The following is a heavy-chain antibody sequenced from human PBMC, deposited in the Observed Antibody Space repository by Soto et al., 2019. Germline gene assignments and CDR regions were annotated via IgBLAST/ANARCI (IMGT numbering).Heavy chain of an antibody. V-gene: IGHV3-74*01. J-gene: IGHJ4*02. CDR1: GFTFSNSW. D-gene: IGHD4-17*01. Sequence: GGSLRLSCAASGFTFSNSWMHWVRQTPGKGLVWLSRISSDGSSTSYADSVKGRFTISRDNAKNTLYLETNSLRAEDTAVYYCARDYGGNVGYWGQGTLVTVSS. CDR3: ARDYGGNVGY. CDR2: ISSDGSST.